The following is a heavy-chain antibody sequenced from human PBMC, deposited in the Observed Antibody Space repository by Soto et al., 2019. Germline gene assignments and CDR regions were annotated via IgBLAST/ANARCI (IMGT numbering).Heavy chain of an antibody. J-gene: IGHJ4*02. D-gene: IGHD2-2*01. Sequence: SETLSLTCTVSGGSISSSYWSWIRQPPGKGLEWIGYIYDSGSTYYNSSLKSRVTMSVDTSKNQFSLKLSSVTAADTAVYYCARSSTSANYFDDWGQGTLVTVSS. V-gene: IGHV4-59*01. CDR1: GGSISSSY. CDR2: IYDSGST. CDR3: ARSSTSANYFDD.